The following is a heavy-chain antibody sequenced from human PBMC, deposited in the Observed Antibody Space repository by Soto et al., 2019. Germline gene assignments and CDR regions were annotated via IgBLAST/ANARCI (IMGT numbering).Heavy chain of an antibody. CDR3: TRQDSCGSYYAFDI. V-gene: IGHV3-73*01. CDR1: GFTFSGSA. CDR2: IRSKADSYAT. Sequence: GGSLRLSCAASGFTFSGSAMHWVRQASGKGLEWVGRIRSKADSYATAYAASVKGRFTISRDDSKDTAYLQMNSLKTEDTAVYYCTRQDSCGSYYAFDIWGQGTMVTVSS. D-gene: IGHD1-26*01. J-gene: IGHJ3*02.